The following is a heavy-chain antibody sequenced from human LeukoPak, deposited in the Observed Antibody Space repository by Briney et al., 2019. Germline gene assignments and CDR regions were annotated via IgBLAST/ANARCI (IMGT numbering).Heavy chain of an antibody. CDR2: INHSGST. Sequence: SETLSLTCAVYGGTFSGYYWSWIRQPPGKGLEWIGEINHSGSTNYNPSLKSRVTISVDTSKNQFSLKLSSVTAADTAVYYCARHVRTAMVRTHFDYWGQGTLVTVSS. CDR1: GGTFSGYY. CDR3: ARHVRTAMVRTHFDY. V-gene: IGHV4-34*01. J-gene: IGHJ4*02. D-gene: IGHD5-18*01.